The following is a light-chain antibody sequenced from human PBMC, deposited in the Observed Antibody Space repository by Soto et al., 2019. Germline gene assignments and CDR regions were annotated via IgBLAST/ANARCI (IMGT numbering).Light chain of an antibody. CDR3: QPHSNWPST. CDR1: QSVSRY. J-gene: IGKJ5*01. Sequence: EIVMTQSPATLSLSPVERATLSCRASQSVSRYLAWYQQKPGQAPRLLIYDAYNRATGITARFSGSGSGTDFALTISRLEPEDFAVYYCQPHSNWPSTVGPGTQLEIK. V-gene: IGKV3-11*01. CDR2: DAY.